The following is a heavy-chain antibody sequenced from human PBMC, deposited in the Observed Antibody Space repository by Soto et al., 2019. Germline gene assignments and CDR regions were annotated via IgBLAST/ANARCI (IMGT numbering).Heavy chain of an antibody. CDR2: INHSGST. Sequence: SETLSLTCSVSGGSISGYYWSWIRQPPGKGLEWIGEINHSGSTNYNPSLKSRVTISVDTSKNQFSLKLSSVTAADTAVYYCARGYYSSSWYRRYYFDYWGQGTLVTVSS. J-gene: IGHJ4*02. D-gene: IGHD6-13*01. CDR1: GGSISGYY. CDR3: ARGYYSSSWYRRYYFDY. V-gene: IGHV4-34*01.